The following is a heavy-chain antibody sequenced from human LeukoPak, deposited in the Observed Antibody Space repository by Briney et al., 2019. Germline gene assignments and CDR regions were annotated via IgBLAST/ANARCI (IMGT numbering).Heavy chain of an antibody. V-gene: IGHV3-7*03. J-gene: IGHJ4*02. Sequence: PGGSLSLSCEVSEFTFSFFWMGGVREAPGRGGEGVPNISTDGRQTYYVESAKGRFTVTRDNVKKSTFLQMNSLSAEETAMYHCVRWGVEAGMDYWGQGTLVTVSS. CDR1: EFTFSFFW. CDR3: VRWGVEAGMDY. CDR2: ISTDGRQT. D-gene: IGHD6-19*01.